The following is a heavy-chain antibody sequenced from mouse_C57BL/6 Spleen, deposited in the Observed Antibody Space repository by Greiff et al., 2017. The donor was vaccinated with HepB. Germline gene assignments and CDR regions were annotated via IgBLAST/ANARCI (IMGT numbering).Heavy chain of an antibody. J-gene: IGHJ1*03. V-gene: IGHV1-76*01. D-gene: IGHD1-1*01. CDR1: GYTFTDYY. CDR3: ARAGYGSSYWYFDV. Sequence: QVQLQQSGAELVRPGASVKLSCKASGYTFTDYYINWVKQRPGQGLEWIARLYPGSGNTYYNEKFKGKATLTAEKSSSPAYMQLSSLTSEDSAVYCWARAGYGSSYWYFDVWGTGTTVTVSS. CDR2: LYPGSGNT.